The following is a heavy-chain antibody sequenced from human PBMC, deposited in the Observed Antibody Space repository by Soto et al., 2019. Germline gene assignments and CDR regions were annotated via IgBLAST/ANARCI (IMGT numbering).Heavy chain of an antibody. D-gene: IGHD3-10*01. CDR3: AKDLQMLWFGELLDTYYYYGMDV. V-gene: IGHV3-30*18. Sequence: PGGSLRLSCAASGFTFSSYGMHWVRQAPGKGLEWVAVISYDGSNKYYADSVKGRFTISRDNSKNTLYLQMNSLRAEDTAVYYCAKDLQMLWFGELLDTYYYYGMDVWGQGTTVTVSS. CDR2: ISYDGSNK. J-gene: IGHJ6*02. CDR1: GFTFSSYG.